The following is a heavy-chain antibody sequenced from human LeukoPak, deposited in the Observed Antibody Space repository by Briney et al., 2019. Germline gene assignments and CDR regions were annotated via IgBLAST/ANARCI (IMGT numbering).Heavy chain of an antibody. CDR2: IIPIFGTA. Sequence: GASGKVSCKASGGTFSSYAISWVRQAPGQGLEWMGGIIPIFGTANYAQKFQGRVTITADESTSTAYMELSSLRSEDTAVYYCARGAGITIFGVVTIWGQGTLVTVSS. CDR1: GGTFSSYA. D-gene: IGHD3-3*01. CDR3: ARGAGITIFGVVTI. V-gene: IGHV1-69*13. J-gene: IGHJ4*02.